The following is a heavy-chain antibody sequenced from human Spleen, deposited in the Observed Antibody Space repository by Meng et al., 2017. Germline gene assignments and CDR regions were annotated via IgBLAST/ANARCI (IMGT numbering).Heavy chain of an antibody. CDR1: GGSISSGSYY. Sequence: SETLSLTCTVSGGSISSGSYYWSWIRQPPGKGLEWIGSIYHSGSTYYNPSLKSRVTISVDTSKNQFSLKLSSVTAADTAVYYCASYYDSSGYPGYWGQGTLVTVSS. D-gene: IGHD3-22*01. J-gene: IGHJ4*02. CDR3: ASYYDSSGYPGY. CDR2: IYHSGST. V-gene: IGHV4-39*07.